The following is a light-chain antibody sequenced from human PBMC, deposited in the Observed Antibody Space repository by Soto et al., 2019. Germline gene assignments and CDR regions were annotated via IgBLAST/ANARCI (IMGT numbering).Light chain of an antibody. CDR3: LQYGSSPPEFT. V-gene: IGKV3-20*01. Sequence: EIVLTQSPGTLSLSPGERATLSCRASQSVSSSYLAWYQQRPGQAPRLLIFGASYRATGIPDRFSGSGSGTDFTLTISRLEPEDFAVYYCLQYGSSPPEFTFGPGTKVDSK. CDR2: GAS. J-gene: IGKJ3*01. CDR1: QSVSSSY.